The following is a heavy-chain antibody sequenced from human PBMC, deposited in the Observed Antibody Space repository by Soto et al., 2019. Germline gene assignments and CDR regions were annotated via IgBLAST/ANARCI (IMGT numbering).Heavy chain of an antibody. CDR3: ARGGYYDSSGSRNYYYYGMNV. J-gene: IGHJ6*02. CDR2: ISAYDGNT. V-gene: IGHV1-18*04. D-gene: IGHD3-22*01. Sequence: QAQLVRSGAEVKKPGASVKVSCKASGYTFTSYGINWVRQAPGQGLEWLGWISAYDGNTKYAQSVQGRVSMTTDTSTKTAYMELRSLRSDDTAMYYCARGGYYDSSGSRNYYYYGMNVWGQGTTVIVSS. CDR1: GYTFTSYG.